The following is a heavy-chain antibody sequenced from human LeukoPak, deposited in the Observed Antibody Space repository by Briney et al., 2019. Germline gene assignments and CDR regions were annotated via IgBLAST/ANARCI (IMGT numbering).Heavy chain of an antibody. CDR2: IYYSGST. J-gene: IGHJ4*02. CDR1: GGSISSYY. D-gene: IGHD3-22*01. Sequence: PSETLSLTCTVSGGSISSYYWSWLRQPPGKGLEWMGYIYYSGSTNYNPSLKSRVTISVDTSKNQFSLKLSSVTAADTAVYYCASLSGYYGFDYWGQGALVTVSS. V-gene: IGHV4-59*01. CDR3: ASLSGYYGFDY.